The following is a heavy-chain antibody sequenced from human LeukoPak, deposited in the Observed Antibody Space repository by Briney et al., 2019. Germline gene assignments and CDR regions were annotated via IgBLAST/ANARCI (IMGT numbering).Heavy chain of an antibody. Sequence: PGGSLRLSCAASGFTFSSYWMSWVRQAPGKGLEWVANIKQDGSEKYCLDSVEGRFTISRDNAKNSLYLQMDSLRAEDTAVYYCARDRVPAADLPTDYWGQGTLVTVSS. CDR3: ARDRVPAADLPTDY. CDR1: GFTFSSYW. J-gene: IGHJ4*02. D-gene: IGHD2-2*01. V-gene: IGHV3-7*05. CDR2: IKQDGSEK.